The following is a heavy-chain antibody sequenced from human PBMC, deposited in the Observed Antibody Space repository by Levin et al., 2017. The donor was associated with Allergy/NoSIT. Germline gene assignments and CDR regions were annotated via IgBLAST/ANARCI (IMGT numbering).Heavy chain of an antibody. D-gene: IGHD3-3*01. Sequence: GESLKISCAASGFTFSTYSMHWVRQAPGKGLVCVSRIHTDGSGTTYADSVWGRFTISRDNAKNTLYLQMNSLRAEDTAVYYCAREWSYGRDVWGQGATVTVSS. V-gene: IGHV3-74*01. J-gene: IGHJ6*02. CDR3: AREWSYGRDV. CDR2: IHTDGSGT. CDR1: GFTFSTYS.